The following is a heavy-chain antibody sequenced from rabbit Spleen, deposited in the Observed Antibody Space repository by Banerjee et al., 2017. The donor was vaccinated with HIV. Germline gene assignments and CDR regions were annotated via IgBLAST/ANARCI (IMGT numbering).Heavy chain of an antibody. Sequence: LVGSGGGLVKPGASLTLTCTASGFSFSRSYDMCWVRQAPGKGLEWIGCIYTGNGHTHYASWAKGRFTISITSSTTVTLQMTSLTGADTATYFCARDVGTYDYIDGVFNLWGQGTLVTVS. CDR1: GFSFSRSYD. CDR3: ARDVGTYDYIDGVFNL. J-gene: IGHJ4*01. V-gene: IGHV1S40*01. D-gene: IGHD6-1*01. CDR2: IYTGNGHT.